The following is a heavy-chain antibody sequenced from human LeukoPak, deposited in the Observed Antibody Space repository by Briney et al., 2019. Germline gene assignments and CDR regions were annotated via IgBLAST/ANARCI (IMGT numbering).Heavy chain of an antibody. D-gene: IGHD6-13*01. Sequence: GGSLRLSRAASGFTFSSYGMHWVRQAPGKGLEWVAVIWYDGSNKYYADSVKGRFTISRDNSKNTLYLQMNSLRAEDTAVYYCARDKAAAGTVLFDYWGQGTLVTVSS. CDR3: ARDKAAAGTVLFDY. V-gene: IGHV3-33*01. J-gene: IGHJ4*02. CDR1: GFTFSSYG. CDR2: IWYDGSNK.